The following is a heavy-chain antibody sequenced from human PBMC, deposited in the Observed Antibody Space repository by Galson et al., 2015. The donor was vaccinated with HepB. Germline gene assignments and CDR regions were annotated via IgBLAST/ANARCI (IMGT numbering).Heavy chain of an antibody. J-gene: IGHJ5*01. V-gene: IGHV4-34*01. Sequence: SETLSLTCAVYGGSFGTYYWAWIRQPPGKGMEWIGEVRHNGNTYYKASLKSRVTVSLDTSKSQFSLGLKSMTAADAAIYYCARGVVQWTTWRYWFDSWSQGAPVIVSS. CDR3: ARGVVQWTTWRYWFDS. CDR1: GGSFGTYY. D-gene: IGHD1-26*01. CDR2: VRHNGNT.